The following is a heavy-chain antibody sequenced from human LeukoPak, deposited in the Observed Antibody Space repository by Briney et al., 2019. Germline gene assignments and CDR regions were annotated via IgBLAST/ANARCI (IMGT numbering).Heavy chain of an antibody. Sequence: ASVKVSCKASGYTFTSYGISWVRQAPGQGLEWMGWISAYNGNTNYAQKLQGRVTMTTDTSTSTAYMELGSLRSDDTAVYYCARVPISGSYYLYYFDYWGQGTLVTVSS. CDR3: ARVPISGSYYLYYFDY. CDR2: ISAYNGNT. J-gene: IGHJ4*02. V-gene: IGHV1-18*01. D-gene: IGHD1-26*01. CDR1: GYTFTSYG.